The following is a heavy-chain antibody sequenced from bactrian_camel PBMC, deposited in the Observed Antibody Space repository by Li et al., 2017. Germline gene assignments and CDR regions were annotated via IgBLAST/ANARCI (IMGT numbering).Heavy chain of an antibody. D-gene: IGHD2*01. CDR1: GKIESDSYC. J-gene: IGHJ4*01. Sequence: QLVEFGGGSVQAGGSLTLSCIASGKIESDSYCMAWIRQAPGKAHEWVARLDATGATTYATPAEGRFTISQGATKDIVTLQMTSLEPEDTGMYYCAAKSMWGRGGYCGQIRDPSEFASWGQGTQVTVS. CDR3: AAKSMWGRGGYCGQIRDPSEFAS. V-gene: IGHV3S40*01. CDR2: LDATGATT.